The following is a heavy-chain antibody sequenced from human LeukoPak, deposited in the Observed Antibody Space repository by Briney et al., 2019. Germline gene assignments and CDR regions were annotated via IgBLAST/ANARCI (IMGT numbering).Heavy chain of an antibody. J-gene: IGHJ4*02. V-gene: IGHV3-48*04. D-gene: IGHD6-13*01. CDR2: ISSSGSTV. CDR3: ANSAAVGTFY. CDR1: GFTFSSYG. Sequence: GGSLRLSCAASGFTFSSYGMSWVRQAPGKGLEWVSYISSSGSTVKYADSVKGRFTLSRDNAKNSLYLQMNSLRAEDAAVYYCANSAAVGTFYWGQGTLVTVSS.